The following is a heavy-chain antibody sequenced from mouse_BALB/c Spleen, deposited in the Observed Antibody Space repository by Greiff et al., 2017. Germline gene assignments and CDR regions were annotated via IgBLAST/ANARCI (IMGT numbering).Heavy chain of an antibody. CDR3: ARGNYGYDDYFDY. V-gene: IGHV5-17*02. CDR2: ISSGSSTI. D-gene: IGHD2-2*01. CDR1: GFTFSSFG. Sequence: EVKLMESGGDLVKPGGSLKLSCAASGFTFSSFGMHWVRQAPEKGLEWVAYISSGSSTIYYADTVKGRFTISRDNPKNTLFLQMTSLRSEDTAMYYCARGNYGYDDYFDYWGQGTTLTVSS. J-gene: IGHJ2*01.